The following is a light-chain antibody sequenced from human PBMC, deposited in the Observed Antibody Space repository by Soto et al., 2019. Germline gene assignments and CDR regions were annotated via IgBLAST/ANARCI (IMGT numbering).Light chain of an antibody. V-gene: IGKV3-11*01. CDR3: QQRSNWWT. J-gene: IGKJ1*01. CDR2: DAS. Sequence: EIVLTQSPATLSSFPGDRVTLSCRASQYINTRLAWYQHRPGQAPRLLIYDASNRATGIPARFSGSGSGADFTLTISSLEPEDFAVYYCQQRSNWWTFGPGTKVDIK. CDR1: QYINTR.